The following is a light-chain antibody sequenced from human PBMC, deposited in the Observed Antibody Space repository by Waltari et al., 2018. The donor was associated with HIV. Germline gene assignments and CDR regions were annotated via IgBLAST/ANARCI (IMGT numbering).Light chain of an antibody. V-gene: IGKV2-28*01. Sequence: IVMTQSPLSLPVTPGEPASISCSSSQSLLHSNGYNYLDWYLQKPGQSPQLLIYLGSNRASGVPDRFSGSGSGTDCTLKISRVEAEDVGVYYCMQALQTPWTFGQGTKVEIK. J-gene: IGKJ1*01. CDR1: QSLLHSNGYNY. CDR2: LGS. CDR3: MQALQTPWT.